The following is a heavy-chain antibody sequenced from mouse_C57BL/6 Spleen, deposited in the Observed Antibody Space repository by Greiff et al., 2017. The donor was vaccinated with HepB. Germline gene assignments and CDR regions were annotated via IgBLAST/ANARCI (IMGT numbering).Heavy chain of an antibody. V-gene: IGHV1-59*01. CDR2: IDPSDSYT. CDR1: GYTFTSYW. D-gene: IGHD2-5*01. CDR3: ARKYSNWGTLRY. Sequence: QVQLQQPGAELVRPGTSVKLSCKASGYTFTSYWMHWVKQRPGQGLEWIGVIDPSDSYTNYNQKFKGKATLTVDTSSSTAYMQLSSLTSEDSAVYYCARKYSNWGTLRYWGQGTTLTVSS. J-gene: IGHJ2*01.